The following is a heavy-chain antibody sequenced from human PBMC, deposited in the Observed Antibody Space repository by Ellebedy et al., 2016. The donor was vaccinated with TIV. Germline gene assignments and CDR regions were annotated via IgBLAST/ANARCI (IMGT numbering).Heavy chain of an antibody. D-gene: IGHD1-1*01. Sequence: ASVKVSXXASGYTFTGYYMHWVRQAPGQGLEWMGWINPNSGGTNYAQKFQGRVTMTRDTSISTAYMELSRLRSDDTAVYYCARIRTGIPNWADWFDPWGQGTLVTVSS. CDR3: ARIRTGIPNWADWFDP. CDR1: GYTFTGYY. J-gene: IGHJ5*02. V-gene: IGHV1-2*02. CDR2: INPNSGGT.